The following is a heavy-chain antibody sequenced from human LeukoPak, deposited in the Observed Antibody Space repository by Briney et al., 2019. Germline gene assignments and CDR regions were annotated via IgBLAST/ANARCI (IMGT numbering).Heavy chain of an antibody. CDR1: GGSISSHY. CDR3: ARLRDWFDP. V-gene: IGHV4-59*11. J-gene: IGHJ5*02. CDR2: IYYSGST. Sequence: SETLSLTCTVSGGSISSHYWSWIRQPPGKGLEWIGYIYYSGSTNYNPSLESRVTISVDTSKNQFSLKLSSVTAADTAVYYCARLRDWFDPWGQGTLVTVSS.